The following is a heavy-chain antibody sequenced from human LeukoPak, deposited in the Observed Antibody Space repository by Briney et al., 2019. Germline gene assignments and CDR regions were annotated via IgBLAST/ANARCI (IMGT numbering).Heavy chain of an antibody. CDR1: GYTFTSYG. D-gene: IGHD3-10*01. CDR2: ISAYNGNT. V-gene: IGHV1-18*01. Sequence: HWASVKVSCKASGYTFTSYGISWVRQAPGQGLEWMGWISAYNGNTNYAQKLQGRVTMTTDTSTSTAYMELRSLRSDDTAVYYCARDSSITMVRGPLMDVWGKGTTVTVSS. CDR3: ARDSSITMVRGPLMDV. J-gene: IGHJ6*03.